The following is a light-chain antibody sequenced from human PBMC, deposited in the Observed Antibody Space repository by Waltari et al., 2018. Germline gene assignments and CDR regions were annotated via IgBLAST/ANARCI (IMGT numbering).Light chain of an antibody. CDR1: NIGSKS. J-gene: IGLJ3*02. V-gene: IGLV3-21*02. CDR2: DDS. CDR3: QVWDSSSDHQWL. Sequence: SYVLTQPPSVSMAPGQTARITCGGNNIGSKSVHWYQQKPGQAPVLVVYDDSDRPSGIPGRSSGSNSGNPATRTISRVEAGDEADYYCQVWDSSSDHQWLCGRGTKLSVL.